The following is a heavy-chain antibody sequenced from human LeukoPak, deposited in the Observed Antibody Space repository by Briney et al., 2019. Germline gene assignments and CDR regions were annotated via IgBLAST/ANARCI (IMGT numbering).Heavy chain of an antibody. CDR1: GGSISSGGYY. D-gene: IGHD4-11*01. J-gene: IGHJ4*02. Sequence: SETLSLTCTVSGGSISSGGYYWSWIRQPPGKGLEWIGYIYHSGSTYYNPSLKSRVTISVDRSKNQFSLKLSSVTAADTAVYYCARDRLEYSNLYYFDYWGQGTLVTVSS. V-gene: IGHV4-30-2*01. CDR2: IYHSGST. CDR3: ARDRLEYSNLYYFDY.